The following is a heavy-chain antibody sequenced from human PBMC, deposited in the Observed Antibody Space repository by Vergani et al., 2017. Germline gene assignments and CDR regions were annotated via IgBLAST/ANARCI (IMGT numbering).Heavy chain of an antibody. CDR3: ARDCTSGDYPNNYGMDV. V-gene: IGHV3-21*06. CDR2: IGSSGPYI. D-gene: IGHD2-8*01. Sequence: EVQLLESGGGLVQPGGSLRLSCAASGFTFSDFSMSWVRQAPGKGLEWVAFIGSSGPYINYADSVKGRFIISRDNTNNSMFLQLRNLRAEDAAVYYCARDCTSGDYPNNYGMDVWGQGATVTVSS. CDR1: GFTFSDFS. J-gene: IGHJ6*02.